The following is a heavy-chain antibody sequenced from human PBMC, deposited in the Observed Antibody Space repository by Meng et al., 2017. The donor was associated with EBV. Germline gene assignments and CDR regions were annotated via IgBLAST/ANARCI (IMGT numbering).Heavy chain of an antibody. V-gene: IGHV4-39*01. CDR3: ARLSSPFTMSITGFDITDY. CDR2: IYYSGSA. J-gene: IGHJ4*02. CDR1: GDSISSNNHY. D-gene: IGHD3-10*02. Sequence: QLQLQESGPGLVTPSXTLSLTCRXSGDSISSNNHYWAWIRQPPGKGLEWIGSIYYSGSAYYNPSLKSRVTISIDTSKNQFSLKLGSVTAADTAVYYRARLSSPFTMSITGFDITDYWGQGTLVTVSS.